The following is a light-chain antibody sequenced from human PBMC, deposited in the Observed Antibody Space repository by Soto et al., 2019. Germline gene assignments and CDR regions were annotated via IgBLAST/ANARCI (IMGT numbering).Light chain of an antibody. V-gene: IGKV1-39*01. J-gene: IGKJ5*01. CDR1: QSISGY. CDR3: QQGYTTPIT. Sequence: EIPMTQSPCSLSASVGDRVTITCRASQSISGYLNWYQQKPGRAPKLLIYTASSLQSGVPSRFSGSGSGTDFTLTISSLQPEDFATYHCQQGYTTPITFGQGTRLEI. CDR2: TAS.